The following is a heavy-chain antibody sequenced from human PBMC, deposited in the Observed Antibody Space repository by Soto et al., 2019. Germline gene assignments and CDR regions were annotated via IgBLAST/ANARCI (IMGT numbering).Heavy chain of an antibody. CDR1: GFTFSSYA. CDR3: ERDKTTSNWFDP. V-gene: IGHV3-30-3*01. J-gene: IGHJ5*02. CDR2: ISYDGSNK. Sequence: QVQLVESGGGVVQPGRSLRLSCAASGFTFSSYAMHWVRQAPGKGLEWVAVISYDGSNKYYADSVKGRFTISRDNSKNTLYLQMNSLRAEDTAVYYCERDKTTSNWFDPWGQGTLVTVSS. D-gene: IGHD1-7*01.